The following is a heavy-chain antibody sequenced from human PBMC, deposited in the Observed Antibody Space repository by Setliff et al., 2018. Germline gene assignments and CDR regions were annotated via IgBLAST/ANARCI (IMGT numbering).Heavy chain of an antibody. V-gene: IGHV4-34*01. CDR1: GGSLSNYY. D-gene: IGHD6-19*01. CDR3: AREVAGTYHYFDP. Sequence: SETLSLTCTVYGGSLSNYYWSWIRQPPGKGLEWIVEINHSGSTNYNPSLKGRVTISVDTSKNQLSLKVNSVSVADTAVYFCAREVAGTYHYFDPWGQGTLVTVSS. J-gene: IGHJ5*02. CDR2: INHSGST.